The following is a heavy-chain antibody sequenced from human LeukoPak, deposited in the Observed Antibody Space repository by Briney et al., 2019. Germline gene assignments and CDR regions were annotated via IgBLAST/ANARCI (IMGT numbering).Heavy chain of an antibody. J-gene: IGHJ4*02. CDR1: GDSVSSSRYY. V-gene: IGHV4-39*01. CDR3: ARQDYDFWSGYYDY. CDR2: IYYSGTT. Sequence: SETLSLTCIVSGDSVSSSRYYWGWIRQPPGRGLEWIGSIYYSGTTFYNPSLKSRVTISVDTSKNQFSMKLTSVTAADTAVYFCARQDYDFWSGYYDYWGQGALVTVSS. D-gene: IGHD3-3*01.